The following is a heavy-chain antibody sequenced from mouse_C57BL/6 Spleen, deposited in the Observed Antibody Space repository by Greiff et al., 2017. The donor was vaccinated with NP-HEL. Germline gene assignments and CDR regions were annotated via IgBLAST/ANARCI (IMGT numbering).Heavy chain of an antibody. CDR2: ISYDGSN. V-gene: IGHV3-6*01. CDR3: AREGVITTRDYYFDY. Sequence: EVQVVESGPGLVKPSQSLSLTCSVTGYSITSGYYWNWIRQFPGNKLEWMGYISYDGSNNYNPSLKNRISITRDTSKNQFFLKLNSVTTEDTATYYCAREGVITTRDYYFDYWGQGTTLTVSS. J-gene: IGHJ2*01. D-gene: IGHD1-1*01. CDR1: GYSITSGYY.